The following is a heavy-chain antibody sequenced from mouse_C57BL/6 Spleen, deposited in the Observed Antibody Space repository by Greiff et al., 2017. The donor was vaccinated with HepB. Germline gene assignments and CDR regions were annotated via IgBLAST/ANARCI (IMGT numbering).Heavy chain of an antibody. J-gene: IGHJ1*03. CDR1: GYTFTSYG. CDR3: ARQEGGSSWYFDV. Sequence: VQLQQSGAELARPGASVKLSCKASGYTFTSYGISWVKQRTGQGLEWTGEIYPRSGNTYYNETLKGKATLTADKYSSTAYLELRSLTSGASAVYFCARQEGGSSWYFDVWGTGATVTVSS. D-gene: IGHD1-1*01. CDR2: IYPRSGNT. V-gene: IGHV1-81*01.